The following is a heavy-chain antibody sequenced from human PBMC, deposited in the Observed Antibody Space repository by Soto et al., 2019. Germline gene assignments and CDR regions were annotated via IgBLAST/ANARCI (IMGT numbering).Heavy chain of an antibody. CDR3: ARGIQLWAPFDY. D-gene: IGHD5-18*01. Sequence: SVKVSCKASGGTFSSYAISWVRQAPGQGLEWMGGIIPIFGTANYAQKFQGRVTITADESTSTAYMELSSLRSEDTAVYYCARGIQLWAPFDYWGQGTLVTVSS. J-gene: IGHJ4*02. CDR2: IIPIFGTA. V-gene: IGHV1-69*13. CDR1: GGTFSSYA.